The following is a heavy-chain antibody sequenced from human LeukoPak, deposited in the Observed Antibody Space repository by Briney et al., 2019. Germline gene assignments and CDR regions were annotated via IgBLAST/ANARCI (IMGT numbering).Heavy chain of an antibody. Sequence: GGSLRLSCVGSGFTFSRYWMHWVRQAPGKGLVWVSRIHSDGSTTVYADFVKGRFTISRDNAKNTLYLQMNSLRAEDTAVYYCARDDSSSWYGNYGMDVWGQGTTVTVSS. D-gene: IGHD6-13*01. J-gene: IGHJ6*02. V-gene: IGHV3-74*01. CDR2: IHSDGSTT. CDR3: ARDDSSSWYGNYGMDV. CDR1: GFTFSRYW.